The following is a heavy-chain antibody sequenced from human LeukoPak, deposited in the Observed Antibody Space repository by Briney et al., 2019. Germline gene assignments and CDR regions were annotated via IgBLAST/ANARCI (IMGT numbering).Heavy chain of an antibody. D-gene: IGHD2-2*01. Sequence: GGSLRLSCAASGFTFSSYDMHWVRQATGKGLEWVSAIGTAGDTYYPGSVKGRFTISRENAKNSLYLQMNSLRAGDTAVYYCARGGPAPYYFYGMDVWGQGTTVTVSS. J-gene: IGHJ6*02. V-gene: IGHV3-13*01. CDR3: ARGGPAPYYFYGMDV. CDR2: IGTAGDT. CDR1: GFTFSSYD.